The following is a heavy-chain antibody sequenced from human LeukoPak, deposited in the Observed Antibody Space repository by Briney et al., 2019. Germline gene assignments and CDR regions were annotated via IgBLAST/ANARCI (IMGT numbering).Heavy chain of an antibody. CDR3: VRDREYNTGKGVPFDP. CDR2: INPNRGGI. CDR1: GYTFTSYD. Sequence: ASVKVSCKASGYTFTSYDINWVRQAPGQGLEWMGWINPNRGGINYAQKFQGRVSMTRDTSINTAYMELNRLTSDDTAVYYCVRDREYNTGKGVPFDPWGQGTLVTVSS. D-gene: IGHD6-19*01. J-gene: IGHJ5*02. V-gene: IGHV1-2*02.